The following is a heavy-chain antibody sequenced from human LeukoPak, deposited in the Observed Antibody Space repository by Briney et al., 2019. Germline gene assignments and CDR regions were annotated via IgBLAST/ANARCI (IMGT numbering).Heavy chain of an antibody. J-gene: IGHJ4*02. CDR2: INPNSGGT. Sequence: ASVKVSCKASGYTFTGYYMHWVRQAPGQGLEWMGWINPNSGGTNYAQKFQGRVTMTRDTSISTAYMGLSRLRSDDTAVYYCARYFSSTSCVDYWGQGTLVTVSS. V-gene: IGHV1-2*02. CDR3: ARYFSSTSCVDY. CDR1: GYTFTGYY. D-gene: IGHD2-2*01.